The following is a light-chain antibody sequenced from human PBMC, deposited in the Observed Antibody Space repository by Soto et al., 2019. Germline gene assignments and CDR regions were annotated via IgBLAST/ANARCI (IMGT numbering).Light chain of an antibody. V-gene: IGKV3-20*01. Sequence: EIVLTQSPGTLSLSPGERATLSCRASQSLSGGYLAWFQQKPGQTPRLLIYSAPNRATGIPDRFSGSGSGTDFTLTISRLEPEDFVVYYCQQNGSLPITFGQGTRLEIK. CDR2: SAP. CDR1: QSLSGGY. CDR3: QQNGSLPIT. J-gene: IGKJ5*01.